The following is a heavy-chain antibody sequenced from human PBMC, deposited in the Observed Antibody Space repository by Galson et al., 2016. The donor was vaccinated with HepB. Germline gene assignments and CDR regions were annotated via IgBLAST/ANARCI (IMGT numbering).Heavy chain of an antibody. V-gene: IGHV3-23*01. D-gene: IGHD3-9*01. J-gene: IGHJ3*02. Sequence: SLRLSCAASGFTFSTCAMSWVRQAPGKGLEWVSLISGSGSSTFYADSVKGRFTISRDNSKNTLYLQMNSLRAEDTAVYYCAKEGRDILTGYYNGDAFDIWGQGTMVTVSS. CDR3: AKEGRDILTGYYNGDAFDI. CDR2: ISGSGSST. CDR1: GFTFSTCA.